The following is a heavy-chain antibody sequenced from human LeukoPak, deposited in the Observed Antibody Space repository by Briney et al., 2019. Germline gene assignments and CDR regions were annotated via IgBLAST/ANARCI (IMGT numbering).Heavy chain of an antibody. J-gene: IGHJ4*02. CDR1: GYSITSGYY. CDR3: ARHLNIGVGATSRSSYD. V-gene: IGHV4-38-2*02. CDR2: VYHSGST. D-gene: IGHD1-26*01. Sequence: SETLSLTCTVSGYSITSGYYWVWIRQPPGKGLEWIGSVYHSGSTYYSSSLRNRVTLSVDSSKNQFSLKVNSVTAADTAIYYCARHLNIGVGATSRSSYDWGLGTLVTVSS.